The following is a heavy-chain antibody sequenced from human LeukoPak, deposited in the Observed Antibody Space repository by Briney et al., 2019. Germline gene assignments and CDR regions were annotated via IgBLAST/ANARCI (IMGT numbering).Heavy chain of an antibody. D-gene: IGHD2-2*01. CDR2: IIPIFGTA. CDR1: GGTFSSYA. V-gene: IGHV1-69*01. Sequence: SVKVSCNASGGTFSSYAISWVRQAPGQGLEWMGGIIPIFGTANYAQKFQGRVTITADESTSTAYMELSSLRSEDTAVYYCARVGQDIVVVPASGYYYYYGMDVWGQGTTVTVSS. J-gene: IGHJ6*02. CDR3: ARVGQDIVVVPASGYYYYYGMDV.